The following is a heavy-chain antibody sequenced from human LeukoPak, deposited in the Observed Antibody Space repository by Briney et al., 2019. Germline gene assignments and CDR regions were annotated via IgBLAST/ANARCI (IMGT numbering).Heavy chain of an antibody. J-gene: IGHJ4*02. D-gene: IGHD1-26*01. CDR2: IYYSGST. V-gene: IGHV4-39*01. CDR3: ARQRWVSGSYLRGHFDY. CDR1: GGSISSSSYY. Sequence: SETLSLTCTVSGGSISSSSYYWGWIRQPPGKGLEWSGSIYYSGSTYYNPSLKSRVAISVDTSKNQFSLKLSSVTAADTAVYYCARQRWVSGSYLRGHFDYWGQGTLVTVSS.